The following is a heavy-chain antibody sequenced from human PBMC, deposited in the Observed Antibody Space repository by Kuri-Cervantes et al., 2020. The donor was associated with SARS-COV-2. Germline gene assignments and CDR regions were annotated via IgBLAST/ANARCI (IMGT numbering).Heavy chain of an antibody. J-gene: IGHJ6*02. V-gene: IGHV4-59*01. D-gene: IGHD2-8*01. CDR1: GGSIKYFY. CDR3: ARHFNACSNGVCRTYYYYAMDV. CDR2: FYYSGDT. Sequence: SETLSLNLTVPGGSIKYFYWSWIRQPPGRGLEWIGYFYYSGDTDYNPSLNSRVTISIDTSKNQLSLKLSSVTAADRAVYYCARHFNACSNGVCRTYYYYAMDVWGQGTTVTVSS.